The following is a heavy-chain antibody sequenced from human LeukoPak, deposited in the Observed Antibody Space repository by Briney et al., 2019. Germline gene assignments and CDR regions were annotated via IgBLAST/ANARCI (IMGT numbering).Heavy chain of an antibody. CDR2: ISYDGSNK. CDR3: ARDARYSSGWRGEFDY. CDR1: GFTFSSYS. D-gene: IGHD6-19*01. J-gene: IGHJ4*02. V-gene: IGHV3-30*03. Sequence: GGSLRLSCAASGFTFSSYSMNWVRQAPGKGLEWVAVISYDGSNKYYADSVKGRFTISRDNSKNTLYLQMNSLRAEGTAVYYCARDARYSSGWRGEFDYWGQGTLVTVSS.